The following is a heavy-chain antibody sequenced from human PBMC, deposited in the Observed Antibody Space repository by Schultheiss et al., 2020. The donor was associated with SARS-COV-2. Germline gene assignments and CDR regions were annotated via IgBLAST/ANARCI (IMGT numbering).Heavy chain of an antibody. CDR1: GGSISSYY. CDR2: IYYSGST. J-gene: IGHJ4*02. Sequence: SETLSLTCTVSGGSISSYYWSWIRQPPGKGLEWIGYIYYSGSTNYNPSLKSRVTISVDTSKNQFSLKLSSVTAADTAVYYCARTPISPNYGDYFFDYWGQGTLVTVSS. D-gene: IGHD4-17*01. CDR3: ARTPISPNYGDYFFDY. V-gene: IGHV4-59*01.